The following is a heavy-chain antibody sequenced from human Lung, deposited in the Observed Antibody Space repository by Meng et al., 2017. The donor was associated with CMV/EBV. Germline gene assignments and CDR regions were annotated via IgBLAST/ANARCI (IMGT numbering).Heavy chain of an antibody. J-gene: IGHJ4*02. CDR2: INPNSGGT. D-gene: IGHD3-3*01. CDR3: ARGRDVLRFLEWLLPDY. V-gene: IGHV1-2*02. CDR1: GYTFTGYY. Sequence: VQLVQSGAEVKKPGASVKGCCKAPGYTFTGYYMHWVRQAPGQGLEWMGWINPNSGGTNYAQKFQGRVTMTRDTSISTAYMELSRLRSDDTAVYYCARGRDVLRFLEWLLPDYWGQGTLVTVAS.